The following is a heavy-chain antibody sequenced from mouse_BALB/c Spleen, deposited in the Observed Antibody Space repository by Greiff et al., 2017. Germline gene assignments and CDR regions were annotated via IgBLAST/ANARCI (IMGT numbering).Heavy chain of an antibody. Sequence: VQLQQSGAELVKPGASVKLSCKASGYTFTSYYMYWVKQRPGQGLEWIGEINPSNGGTNFNEKFKSKATLTVDKSSSTAYMQLSSLTSEDSAVYYCTRSGIYYGSSYRYYAMDYWGQGTSVTVSS. CDR1: GYTFTSYY. J-gene: IGHJ4*01. CDR2: INPSNGGT. D-gene: IGHD1-1*01. V-gene: IGHV1S81*02. CDR3: TRSGIYYGSSYRYYAMDY.